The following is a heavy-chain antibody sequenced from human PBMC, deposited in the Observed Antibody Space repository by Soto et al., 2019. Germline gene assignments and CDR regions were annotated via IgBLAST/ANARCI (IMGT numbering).Heavy chain of an antibody. CDR3: ARQSQWLVL. D-gene: IGHD6-19*01. Sequence: SETLSLTCTVSGASISSYFWSWVRQSPGRGLEWIGYVHHSGDTTYNPSLRSRVTMSVDTSKNQFSLKLHSVTAADTAVYYCARQSQWLVLWGQGTQVTVSS. V-gene: IGHV4-59*08. J-gene: IGHJ4*02. CDR1: GASISSYF. CDR2: VHHSGDT.